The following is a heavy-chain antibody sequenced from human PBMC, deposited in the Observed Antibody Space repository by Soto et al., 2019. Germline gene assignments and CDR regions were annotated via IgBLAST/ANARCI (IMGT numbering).Heavy chain of an antibody. CDR3: ARRSSSSYFDY. CDR2: ISGSDGST. Sequence: GGSLRLSCAASGFTFSSYAMNWARQAPGKGLEWVSVISGSDGSTYYADSVKGRFTISRDNSKNTLNLQMNSLRAEDTAVYYCARRSSSSYFDYRGQGTLVTVSS. J-gene: IGHJ4*02. CDR1: GFTFSSYA. D-gene: IGHD6-13*01. V-gene: IGHV3-23*01.